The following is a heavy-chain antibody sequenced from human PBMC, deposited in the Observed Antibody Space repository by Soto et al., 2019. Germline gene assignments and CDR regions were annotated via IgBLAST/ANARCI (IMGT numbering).Heavy chain of an antibody. CDR3: ARGSAYSDYDLEY. Sequence: QVQLQQWGAGLLKPSETLSLTCAVYGGSFSGYYWSWIRQPPGKGLEWIGEINHSGSTNYNPSLKSRVTISVDTSKNQFSLKLSSVTAADTAVYYCARGSAYSDYDLEYWGQGTLVTVSS. CDR2: INHSGST. J-gene: IGHJ4*02. CDR1: GGSFSGYY. V-gene: IGHV4-34*01. D-gene: IGHD4-17*01.